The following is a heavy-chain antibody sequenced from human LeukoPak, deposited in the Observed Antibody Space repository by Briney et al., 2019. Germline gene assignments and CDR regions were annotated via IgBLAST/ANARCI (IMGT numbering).Heavy chain of an antibody. CDR3: ARGSGRTKYSGLMYYFDY. CDR1: GGSISIYY. Sequence: SKTLSLTCTVSGGSISIYYWSWIRQPAGKGLEWIGRIYTSGSTNYHPSLKSRVTMSVDTSKNQFSLKLSSVTAADTAVYYCARGSGRTKYSGLMYYFDYWGQGTLVTVSS. V-gene: IGHV4-4*07. CDR2: IYTSGST. J-gene: IGHJ4*02. D-gene: IGHD1-26*01.